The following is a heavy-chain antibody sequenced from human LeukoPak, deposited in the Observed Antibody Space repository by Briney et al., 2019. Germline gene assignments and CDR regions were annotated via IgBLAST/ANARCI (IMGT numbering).Heavy chain of an antibody. D-gene: IGHD3-22*01. CDR1: GGTFSSYA. CDR3: AIYYYDSSGYYYPFDY. CDR2: IIPIFGTA. Sequence: GSSVKVSCKASGGTFSSYAISWVRQAPGQGLEWMGGIIPIFGTANYAQKFQGRVTITADESTSTAYMELSRLRSEDTAVYYCAIYYYDSSGYYYPFDYWGQGTLVTVSS. J-gene: IGHJ4*02. V-gene: IGHV1-69*01.